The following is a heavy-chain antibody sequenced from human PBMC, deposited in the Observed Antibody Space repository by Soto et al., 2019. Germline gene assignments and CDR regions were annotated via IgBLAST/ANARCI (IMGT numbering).Heavy chain of an antibody. CDR2: IIPIFGTA. CDR3: ARVQWVVAAKNKYYYYGMDV. J-gene: IGHJ6*02. D-gene: IGHD2-15*01. V-gene: IGHV1-69*13. CDR1: GGTFSSYA. Sequence: SVKVSCKASGGTFSSYAISWVRQAPGQGLEWMGGIIPIFGTANYAQKFQGRVTITADESTSTAYMELSSLRSEDTAVYYCARVQWVVAAKNKYYYYGMDVWGQGTTVTVSS.